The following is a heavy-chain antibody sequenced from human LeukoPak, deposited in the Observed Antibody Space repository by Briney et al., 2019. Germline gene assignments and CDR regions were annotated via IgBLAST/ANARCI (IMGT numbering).Heavy chain of an antibody. V-gene: IGHV1-46*01. Sequence: GASVKVSCKASGYAFTSYYLHWVRQGPGQALGWMGIINAGEGNTNYAQKFQGRVTMTRDTSTSTVYMELSSLRAEDAAVYYCARAGDATGYYLGSRFDYWGQGTLVTVSS. J-gene: IGHJ4*02. CDR2: INAGEGNT. CDR3: ARAGDATGYYLGSRFDY. D-gene: IGHD3-9*01. CDR1: GYAFTSYY.